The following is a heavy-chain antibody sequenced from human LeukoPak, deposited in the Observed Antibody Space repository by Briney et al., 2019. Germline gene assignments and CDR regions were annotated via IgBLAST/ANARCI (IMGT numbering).Heavy chain of an antibody. D-gene: IGHD5-12*01. CDR2: INHSGST. Sequence: PSETLSLTCAVYGGSFSGYYWSWIRQPPGKGLEWIGEINHSGSTNYNPSLKSRVTISVDTSKNQFSLKLSSVTAADTAVYYCARVRGYSGYETRRRFFDYWGQGTLVTVSS. CDR3: ARVRGYSGYETRRRFFDY. V-gene: IGHV4-34*01. CDR1: GGSFSGYY. J-gene: IGHJ4*02.